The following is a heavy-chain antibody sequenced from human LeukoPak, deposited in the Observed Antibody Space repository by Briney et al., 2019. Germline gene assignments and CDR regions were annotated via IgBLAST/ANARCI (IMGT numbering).Heavy chain of an antibody. CDR3: AREEYGFDP. J-gene: IGHJ5*02. CDR1: GYTFTGYY. V-gene: IGHV1-2*02. Sequence: ASVKVSCKASGYTFTGYYMHWVRQAPGQGLEWMGWINPKSGGINYAQKFQGRVTTTRDTSIHTVYMEMSRLRSDDTAVYYCAREEYGFDPWGQGTLVTVSS. D-gene: IGHD2-2*01. CDR2: INPKSGGI.